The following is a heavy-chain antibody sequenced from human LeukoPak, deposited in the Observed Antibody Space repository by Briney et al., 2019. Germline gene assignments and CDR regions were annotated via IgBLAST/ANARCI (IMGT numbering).Heavy chain of an antibody. CDR2: IYYSGST. V-gene: IGHV4-39*01. Sequence: SETLSLTCAVYGGSFSNYYWGWIRQPPGKGLEWIGSIYYSGSTYYNPSLKSRVTISVDTSKNQFSLKLSSVTAADTAVYYCARLGGPFDYWGQGTLVTVSS. J-gene: IGHJ4*02. CDR1: GGSFSNYY. CDR3: ARLGGPFDY.